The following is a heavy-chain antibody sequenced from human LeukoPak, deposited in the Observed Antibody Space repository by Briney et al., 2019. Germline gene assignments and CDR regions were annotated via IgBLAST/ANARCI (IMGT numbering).Heavy chain of an antibody. CDR1: GFTFSSYG. J-gene: IGHJ4*02. CDR3: AKDDYGDY. V-gene: IGHV3-43*02. CDR2: ISGDGGST. Sequence: GRSLRLSCAASGFTFSSYGMHWVRQAPGKGLEWVSLISGDGGSTYYADSVKGRFTISRDNSKNSLYLQMNSLRTEDTALYYCAKDDYGDYWGQGTLVTVSS.